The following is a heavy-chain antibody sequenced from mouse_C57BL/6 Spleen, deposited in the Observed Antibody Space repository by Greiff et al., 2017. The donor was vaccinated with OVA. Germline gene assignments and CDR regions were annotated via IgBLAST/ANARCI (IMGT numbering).Heavy chain of an antibody. Sequence: EVKLMESGGGLVQPKGSLKLSCAASGFSFNTYAMNWFRQAPGKGLEWVARIRSKSNNYATYYADSVKDRLTISSDDSESMLYLQMNNLKTEDTAMYYGVSPEAYWGQGTLVTVSA. CDR2: IRSKSNNYAT. V-gene: IGHV10-1*01. CDR3: VSPEAY. CDR1: GFSFNTYA. J-gene: IGHJ3*01.